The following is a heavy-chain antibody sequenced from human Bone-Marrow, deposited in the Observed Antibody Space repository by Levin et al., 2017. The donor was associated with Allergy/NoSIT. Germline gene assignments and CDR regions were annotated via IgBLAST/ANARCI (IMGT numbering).Heavy chain of an antibody. D-gene: IGHD3-3*01. CDR3: AHSPNRYYDVWTGYYSNYFDF. Sequence: ESGPTLVKPTQTLTLTCTFSGFSLSTSGVGVGWIRQSPGKALELLTVIYWDEAKRYSPSLKSRITITKDTFKDQVVLRMTNMDPVDTATYYCAHSPNRYYDVWTGYYSNYFDFWGQGTLVTVSS. V-gene: IGHV2-5*02. CDR2: IYWDEAK. CDR1: GFSLSTSGVG. J-gene: IGHJ4*02.